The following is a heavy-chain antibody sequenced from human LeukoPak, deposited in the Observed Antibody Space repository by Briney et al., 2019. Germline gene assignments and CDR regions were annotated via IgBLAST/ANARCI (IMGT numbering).Heavy chain of an antibody. CDR2: ISGSGGST. V-gene: IGHV3-23*01. J-gene: IGHJ4*02. CDR1: GFTFSSYA. CDR3: AKDELGRGDATPDFDY. Sequence: GGSLRLSCAASGFTFSSYAMSWVRRAPGKGLEWVSAISGSGGSTYYADSVKGRFTISRDNSKNTLYLQMNSLRAEDTAVYYCAKDELGRGDATPDFDYWGQGTLVTVSS. D-gene: IGHD2-15*01.